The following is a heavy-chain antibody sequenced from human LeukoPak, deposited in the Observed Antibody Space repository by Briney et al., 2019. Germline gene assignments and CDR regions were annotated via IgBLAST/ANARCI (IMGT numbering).Heavy chain of an antibody. J-gene: IGHJ6*03. D-gene: IGHD5-18*01. CDR3: ARDVGYSYGYYYYYMDV. CDR1: GGSIGSSSYY. CDR2: IYYSGST. Sequence: SETLSLTCTVSGGSIGSSSYYWGWIRQPPGKGLEWIGSIYYSGSTYYNPSLKSRVTISVDTSKNQFSLKLSSVTAADTAVYYCARDVGYSYGYYYYYMDVWGKGTTVTVSS. V-gene: IGHV4-39*07.